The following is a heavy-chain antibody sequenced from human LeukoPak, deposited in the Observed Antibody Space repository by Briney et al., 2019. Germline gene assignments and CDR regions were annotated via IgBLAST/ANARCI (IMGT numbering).Heavy chain of an antibody. CDR1: GFTFSNAW. Sequence: PGGSLRLSGAASGFTFSNAWMSWVRQAPGTGLEWVGRIKSKTDGGTTDYAAPVKGRFTISRDDSKNTLYLQMNSLKTEDTAVYYCTTDGSTSPGYFQHWGQGTLVTVSS. J-gene: IGHJ1*01. CDR2: IKSKTDGGTT. D-gene: IGHD2-2*01. V-gene: IGHV3-15*01. CDR3: TTDGSTSPGYFQH.